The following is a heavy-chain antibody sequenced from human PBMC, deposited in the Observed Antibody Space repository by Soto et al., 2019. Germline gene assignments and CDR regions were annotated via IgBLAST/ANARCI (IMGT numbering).Heavy chain of an antibody. Sequence: SETLSLTCTVSGGSISSGDYYWSWIRQPPGKGLEWIGYIYYSGGTYYNPSLKSRVTISIDTSKNQFSLKLSSVTAADTAMYYCARKYSSSWYDYWGQGALVTVSS. CDR2: IYYSGGT. CDR3: ARKYSSSWYDY. CDR1: GGSISSGDYY. V-gene: IGHV4-30-4*01. J-gene: IGHJ4*02. D-gene: IGHD6-13*01.